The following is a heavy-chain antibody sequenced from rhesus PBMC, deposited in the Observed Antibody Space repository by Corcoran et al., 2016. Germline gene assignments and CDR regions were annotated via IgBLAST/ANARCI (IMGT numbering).Heavy chain of an antibody. V-gene: IGHV3-119*01. Sequence: EVQLVESGGGLVQPGGSMRLSGAAPGFTFSSHWMYWVRQAPGKGLEWVSRISSDGIRTYYADSVKGRFTISRENAKNSLYLQMNSLRPEDTAVYYCTYFDYWGQGVLVTVSS. CDR2: ISSDGIRT. J-gene: IGHJ4*01. CDR1: GFTFSSHW. CDR3: TYFDY.